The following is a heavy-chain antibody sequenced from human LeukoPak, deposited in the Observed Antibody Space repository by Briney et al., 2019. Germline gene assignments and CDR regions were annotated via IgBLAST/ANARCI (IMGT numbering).Heavy chain of an antibody. V-gene: IGHV3-53*01. CDR3: AKDIASGSYGHYFDY. CDR2: IYSDGRT. D-gene: IGHD1-26*01. J-gene: IGHJ4*02. CDR1: GFTVSSNY. Sequence: PGGSLRLSCAASGFTVSSNYMSWVRQAPGKGLEWVSAIYSDGRTYYADSVKGRFTISRDNSKNTLYLETSSLRAEDTAVYYCAKDIASGSYGHYFDYWGQGTLVTVSS.